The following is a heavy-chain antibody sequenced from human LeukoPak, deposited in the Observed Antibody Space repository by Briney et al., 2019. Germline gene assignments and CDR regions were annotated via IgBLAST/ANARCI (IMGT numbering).Heavy chain of an antibody. CDR3: AREVLASGYYFDY. J-gene: IGHJ4*02. D-gene: IGHD1-26*01. CDR1: GGSISSSSYY. V-gene: IGHV4-39*07. Sequence: SETLSLTCTVSGGSISSSSYYWGWIRQPPGKGLEWIGSIYYSGSTYYNPSLKSRVTISVDTSKNQFSLKLSSVTAADTAVYYCAREVLASGYYFDYWGQGTLVTVSS. CDR2: IYYSGST.